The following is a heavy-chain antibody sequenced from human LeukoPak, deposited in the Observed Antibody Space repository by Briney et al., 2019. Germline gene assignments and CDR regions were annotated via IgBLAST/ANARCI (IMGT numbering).Heavy chain of an antibody. V-gene: IGHV1-2*02. CDR1: GYTFTGYY. Sequence: ASVKVSCKASGYTFTGYYMHWVRQAPGQGLEWMGWINPNSGGTNYAQKFQGRVTMTRDTSISTAYMELSRLRSDDTAVYYCATASGRSWYSSSWGQGTLVTVSS. CDR3: ATASGRSWYSSS. J-gene: IGHJ5*02. CDR2: INPNSGGT. D-gene: IGHD6-13*01.